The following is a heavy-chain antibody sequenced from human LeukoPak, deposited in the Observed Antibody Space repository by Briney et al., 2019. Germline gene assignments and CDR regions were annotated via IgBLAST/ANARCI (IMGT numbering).Heavy chain of an antibody. Sequence: GGSLRLSCAASGFTFSEHYMDWVRQAPGKGLEWVSFISTSSSYIHNAESVKGRFTISRDNAANSLYLQMNSLRAEDTAVYYCARAAIAAARIYYYMDVWGRGTTVTVSS. CDR1: GFTFSEHY. CDR2: ISTSSSYI. V-gene: IGHV3-21*01. D-gene: IGHD6-13*01. CDR3: ARAAIAAARIYYYMDV. J-gene: IGHJ6*03.